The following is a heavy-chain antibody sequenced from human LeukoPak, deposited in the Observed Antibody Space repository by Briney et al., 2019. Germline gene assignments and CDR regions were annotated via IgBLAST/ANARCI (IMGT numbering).Heavy chain of an antibody. CDR2: FDPEDGET. J-gene: IGHJ6*02. D-gene: IGHD3-22*01. CDR3: ARDGQEGVSDYYDSSGYPLGSLFGMDV. Sequence: ASVKVSCKVSGYTLTELSMHWVRQAPGKGLEWMGGFDPEDGETIYAQKFQGRVTMTEDTSTDTAHMELSSLRSDDTAVYYCARDGQEGVSDYYDSSGYPLGSLFGMDVWGQGTTVTVSS. CDR1: GYTLTELS. V-gene: IGHV1-24*01.